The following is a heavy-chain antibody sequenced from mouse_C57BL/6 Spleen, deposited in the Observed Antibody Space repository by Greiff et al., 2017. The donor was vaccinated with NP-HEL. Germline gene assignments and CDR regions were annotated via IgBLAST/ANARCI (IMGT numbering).Heavy chain of an antibody. V-gene: IGHV5-6*02. CDR1: GFTFSSYG. CDR3: AREGYYVNYAMDY. D-gene: IGHD2-3*01. CDR2: ISSGGSYT. Sequence: DVMLVESGGDLVKPGGSLKLSCAASGFTFSSYGMSWVRQTPDKRLEWVATISSGGSYTYYPDSVKGRFTISRDNAKNTLYLQMSSLKSEDTAMYYCAREGYYVNYAMDYWGQGTSVTVSS. J-gene: IGHJ4*01.